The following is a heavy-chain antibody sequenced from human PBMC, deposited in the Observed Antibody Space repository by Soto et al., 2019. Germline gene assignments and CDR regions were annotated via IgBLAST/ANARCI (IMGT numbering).Heavy chain of an antibody. V-gene: IGHV4-30-4*01. CDR2: ISYSGTT. Sequence: QVQLQESGPGLVKPSQTLSLTCTVSGDSISSNNNYWSWIRQPPGEGLEWIGFISYSGTTSYSPSLKSRVAISLDTSKNQFSLSLSSVTAADPAVYYCARVRRYSYGLDPWGQGTLVTVSS. D-gene: IGHD5-18*01. J-gene: IGHJ5*02. CDR1: GDSISSNNNY. CDR3: ARVRRYSYGLDP.